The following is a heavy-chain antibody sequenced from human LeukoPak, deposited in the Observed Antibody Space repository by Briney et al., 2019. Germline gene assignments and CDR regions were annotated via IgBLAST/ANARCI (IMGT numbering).Heavy chain of an antibody. CDR2: INSDGSGT. V-gene: IGHV3-74*01. Sequence: GGSLRLSCATSGFTFTSYWMHGVRQAPAKGLVWVSRINSDGSGTDYQDSVKDRFTISRDNAKNTLLLQTSRLRAEDTAVYYCAREDDDGDYFTWGQGTLVTVSS. CDR1: GFTFTSYW. J-gene: IGHJ5*02. D-gene: IGHD4-17*01. CDR3: AREDDDGDYFT.